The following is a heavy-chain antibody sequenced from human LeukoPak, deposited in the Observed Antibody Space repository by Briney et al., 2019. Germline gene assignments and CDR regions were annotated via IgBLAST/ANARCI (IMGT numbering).Heavy chain of an antibody. V-gene: IGHV4-34*01. J-gene: IGHJ5*02. Sequence: SETLSLTCAAYGGSFSGYYWSWIRQPPGKGLEWIGEINHSGSTNYNPSLKSRVTISVDTSKNQFSLKLSSVTAADTAVYYCARAGYLELDDNWFDPWGQGTLVTVSS. CDR3: ARAGYLELDDNWFDP. CDR1: GGSFSGYY. CDR2: INHSGST. D-gene: IGHD1-7*01.